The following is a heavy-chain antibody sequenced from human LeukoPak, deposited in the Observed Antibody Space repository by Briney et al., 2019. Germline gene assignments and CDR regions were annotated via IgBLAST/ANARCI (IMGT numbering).Heavy chain of an antibody. D-gene: IGHD2-2*01. CDR3: ARDSCSSTSCLSIDDY. CDR1: GYTFSGYY. Sequence: ASVKVSCKDSGYTFSGYYMHWVRQAPGQGLEWMGWINPNSGGTNYAQKFQGRVTMTRDTSISTAYMELSRLSSDDTAVYYCARDSCSSTSCLSIDDYWGQGTLVTVSS. J-gene: IGHJ4*02. CDR2: INPNSGGT. V-gene: IGHV1-2*02.